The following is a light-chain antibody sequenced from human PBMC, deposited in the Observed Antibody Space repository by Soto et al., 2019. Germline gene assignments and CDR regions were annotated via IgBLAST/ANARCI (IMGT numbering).Light chain of an antibody. CDR3: RT. CDR1: QIISRY. Sequence: DIQMTQSPSSLSTSVEDRVTSTCRASQIISRYLNWYQQNPGKAPKLLIYAAPTLQSGVPSRFSGSGSGTDFTLTVSSLQPEDFATYYSRTFGQGTKLEIK. CDR2: AAP. V-gene: IGKV1-39*01. J-gene: IGKJ2*01.